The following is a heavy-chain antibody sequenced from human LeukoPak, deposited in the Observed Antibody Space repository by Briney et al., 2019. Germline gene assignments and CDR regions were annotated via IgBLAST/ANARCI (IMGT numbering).Heavy chain of an antibody. CDR2: IYYSGTT. Sequence: SETLSLTCTVSGGSITTSNYYWGWIRQPPWKGLEWIGSIYYSGTTYYNPSLKSRLTISVDTSNNQFSLKVSSVTAADTAVYYCARTTVGNLDNWGQGTLVTVSS. V-gene: IGHV4-39*07. CDR1: GGSITTSNYY. J-gene: IGHJ4*02. CDR3: ARTTVGNLDN. D-gene: IGHD1-26*01.